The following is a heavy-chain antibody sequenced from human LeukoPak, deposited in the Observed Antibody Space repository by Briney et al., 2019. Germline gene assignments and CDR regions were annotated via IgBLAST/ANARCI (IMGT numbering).Heavy chain of an antibody. V-gene: IGHV4-39*01. Sequence: SETLSLTCTVSGGSISSNSYYWGWIRQPPGKGLEWIGSIYYSGSTYYNPSLKSRVTISVDTSKNQFSLKLSSVTAADTAVYYCASRIAVAGTAFDYWGQGTLVTVSS. CDR3: ASRIAVAGTAFDY. D-gene: IGHD6-19*01. J-gene: IGHJ4*02. CDR1: GGSISSNSYY. CDR2: IYYSGST.